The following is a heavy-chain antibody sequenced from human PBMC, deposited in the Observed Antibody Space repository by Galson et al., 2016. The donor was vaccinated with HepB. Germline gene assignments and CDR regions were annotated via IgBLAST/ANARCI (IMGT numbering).Heavy chain of an antibody. CDR3: ATRYRHGYGNYYYYAVDV. Sequence: SLRLSCAVSGITFTSYGMHWVRQAPGKGLEWVALISYDGSNKYHADSVKGRFTISRDKSNSTLYLQTNGLRAEDTAVYYCATRYRHGYGNYYYYAVDVWGQGTTVTVSS. V-gene: IGHV3-30*03. CDR1: GITFTSYG. D-gene: IGHD5-18*01. J-gene: IGHJ6*02. CDR2: ISYDGSNK.